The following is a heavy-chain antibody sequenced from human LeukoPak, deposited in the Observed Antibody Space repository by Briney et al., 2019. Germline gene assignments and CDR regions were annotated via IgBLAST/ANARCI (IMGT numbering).Heavy chain of an antibody. CDR1: GYTFTSYG. CDR2: ISAYNGNT. CDR3: ARSPPTYYDFWSATMGAFDI. J-gene: IGHJ3*02. Sequence: ASVKVSCKASGYTFTSYGISWVRQAPGQGLEWMGWISAYNGNTNYAQKLQGRVTMTTDTSTSTAYMELRSLRSDDTAVYYCARSPPTYYDFWSATMGAFDIWGQGTMVTVSS. D-gene: IGHD3-3*01. V-gene: IGHV1-18*01.